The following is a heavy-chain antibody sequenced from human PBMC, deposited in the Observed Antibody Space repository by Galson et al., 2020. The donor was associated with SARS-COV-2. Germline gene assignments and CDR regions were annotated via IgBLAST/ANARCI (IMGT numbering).Heavy chain of an antibody. D-gene: IGHD5-12*01. J-gene: IGHJ6*03. Sequence: GESLKISCAASGFTFSSYWMSWVRQAPGKGLEWVANIKQDGSEKYYVDSVKGRFTISRDNAKNSLYLQMNSLRAEDTAVYYCARDRYSGYDNYMDVWGKGTTVTVSS. CDR2: IKQDGSEK. V-gene: IGHV3-7*03. CDR1: GFTFSSYW. CDR3: ARDRYSGYDNYMDV.